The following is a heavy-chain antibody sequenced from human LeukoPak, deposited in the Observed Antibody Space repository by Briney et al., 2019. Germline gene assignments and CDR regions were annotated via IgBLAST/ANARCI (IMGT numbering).Heavy chain of an antibody. J-gene: IGHJ3*02. V-gene: IGHV1-2*02. CDR2: INPNSGGA. Sequence: ASVKVSCKASGYTFTGYYIHWVRQAPGQGLEWMGWINPNSGGANYAPKFQGRVTMTRDTSITTAYMELSRLTSDDTTIYYCATTLHIVVVTWHAFDIWGQGTMVTVSS. CDR1: GYTFTGYY. D-gene: IGHD2-21*02. CDR3: ATTLHIVVVTWHAFDI.